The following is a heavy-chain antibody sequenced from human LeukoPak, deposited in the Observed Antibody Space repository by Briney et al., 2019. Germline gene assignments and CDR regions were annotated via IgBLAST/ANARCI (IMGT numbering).Heavy chain of an antibody. J-gene: IGHJ6*03. Sequence: PGGSLRLSCAASRFTFSSYSVNWVRQAPGKGLEWLSYISGSSSTIYYADSVKGRFTISRDNAKNSLYLQMNSLRAEDTAVYYCARESLGYCSGSTCYYFYMDFWGKGTTVTVSS. D-gene: IGHD2-15*01. V-gene: IGHV3-48*04. CDR2: ISGSSSTI. CDR3: ARESLGYCSGSTCYYFYMDF. CDR1: RFTFSSYS.